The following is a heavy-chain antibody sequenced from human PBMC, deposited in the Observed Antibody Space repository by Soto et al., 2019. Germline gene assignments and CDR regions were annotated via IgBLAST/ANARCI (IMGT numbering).Heavy chain of an antibody. Sequence: PSETLSLTCTVSGGSISSYYWSWIRQPPGKGLEWIGYIYYSGSTNYNPSLKSRVTISVDTSKNQFSLKLSSVTAADTAVYYCARDLALYYDSSASQNRVSYYGMEGWGKGTTGTVAS. V-gene: IGHV4-59*01. CDR1: GGSISSYY. CDR3: ARDLALYYDSSASQNRVSYYGMEG. CDR2: IYYSGST. J-gene: IGHJ6*04. D-gene: IGHD3-22*01.